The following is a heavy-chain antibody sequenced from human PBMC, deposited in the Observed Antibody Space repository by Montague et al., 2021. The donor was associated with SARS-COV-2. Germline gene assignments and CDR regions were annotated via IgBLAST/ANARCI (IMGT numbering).Heavy chain of an antibody. Sequence: YLRLSCAASGFPFSSYSMNWVRQAPGKGLEWVSSISSSSSYIYYADSVKGRFTISRDNAKNSLYLQMNSLRAEDTAVYYCARDPYYDILTGYYPYWGQGTLVTVSS. CDR1: GFPFSSYS. J-gene: IGHJ4*02. CDR2: ISSSSSYI. CDR3: ARDPYYDILTGYYPY. D-gene: IGHD3-9*01. V-gene: IGHV3-21*01.